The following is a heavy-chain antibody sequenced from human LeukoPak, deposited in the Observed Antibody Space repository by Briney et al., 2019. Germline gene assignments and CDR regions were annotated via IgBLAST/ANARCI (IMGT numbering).Heavy chain of an antibody. CDR1: GFTFSGYW. J-gene: IGHJ4*02. Sequence: GGSLRLSCAASGFTFSGYWMDWVRQAPEKGLEWVGRIKSKVNGGTIDYAAPVKGRFTISRDDSKNTLYLQMNSLRTEDTAVYYCTTTVGYSGYDWGYWGQGSLVTVSS. CDR3: TTTVGYSGYDWGY. CDR2: IKSKVNGGTI. D-gene: IGHD5-12*01. V-gene: IGHV3-15*01.